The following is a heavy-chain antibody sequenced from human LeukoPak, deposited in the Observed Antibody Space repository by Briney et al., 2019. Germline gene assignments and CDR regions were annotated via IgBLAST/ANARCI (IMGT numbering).Heavy chain of an antibody. J-gene: IGHJ4*02. CDR2: IYYSGST. CDR1: GGSISSYY. V-gene: IGHV4-59*01. D-gene: IGHD3-10*01. Sequence: SETLSLTCTVSGGSISSYYWSWIRQPPGKGLEWIGYIYYSGSTNYNPSLKSRVTISVDTFKNQFSLKLSSVTAADTAVYYCARRSYYGSGSFDYWGQGTLVTVSS. CDR3: ARRSYYGSGSFDY.